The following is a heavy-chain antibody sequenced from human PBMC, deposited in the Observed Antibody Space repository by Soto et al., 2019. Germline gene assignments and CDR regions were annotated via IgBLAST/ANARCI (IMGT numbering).Heavy chain of an antibody. D-gene: IGHD2-15*01. CDR2: ISGSGGST. J-gene: IGHJ2*01. V-gene: IGHV3-23*01. CDR1: GVTFSSYA. Sequence: HPXGSLTLSCAAPGVTFSSYAMSWVRQAPGKGLEWVSGISGSGGSTYYADSVKGRFTISRDNSKNTLYLQMNSLRAEDTAVYYCAKGGYCSGGSCYYVGYFDPWGRGTLVTVSS. CDR3: AKGGYCSGGSCYYVGYFDP.